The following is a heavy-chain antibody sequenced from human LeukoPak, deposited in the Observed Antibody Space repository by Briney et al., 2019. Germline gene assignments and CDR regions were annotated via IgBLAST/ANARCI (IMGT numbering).Heavy chain of an antibody. CDR3: ARRYCSSTSCYLFDY. CDR1: GGSISSGDYY. D-gene: IGHD2-2*01. V-gene: IGHV4-30-4*08. J-gene: IGHJ4*02. CDR2: IYYSGST. Sequence: SETLSLTCTVSGGSISSGDYYWSWIRQPPGKGLEWIGYIYYSGSTYYNPSLKSRVTISVDTSKNQFSLKLSSVTAADTAVYYCARRYCSSTSCYLFDYWGQGTLVTVSS.